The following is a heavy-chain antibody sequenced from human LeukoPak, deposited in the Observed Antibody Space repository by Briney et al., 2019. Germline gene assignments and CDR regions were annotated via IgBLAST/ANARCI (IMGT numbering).Heavy chain of an antibody. J-gene: IGHJ4*02. V-gene: IGHV4-59*12. CDR3: ASERQWRELDY. CDR1: GGSISSYY. Sequence: SETLSLTCTVSGGSISSYYWSWIRQPPGKGLEWIGYIYYSGSTNYNPSLKSRVTISVDTSKNQFSLKLSSVTAADTAVYYCASERQWRELDYWGQGTLVTVSS. D-gene: IGHD1-1*01. CDR2: IYYSGST.